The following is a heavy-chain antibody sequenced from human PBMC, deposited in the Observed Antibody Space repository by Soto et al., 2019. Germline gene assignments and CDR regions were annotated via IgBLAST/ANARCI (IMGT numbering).Heavy chain of an antibody. J-gene: IGHJ4*02. CDR2: INAGNGNT. V-gene: IGHV1-3*01. CDR1: GYTFTGYA. Sequence: ASVKVSCKASGYTFTGYAMHWVRQAPGQRLEWMGWINAGNGNTKYSQKFQGRVTITRDTSASTAYMELSSLRSEDTAVYYCARAVAVAADFDFWGQGTLVTVSS. CDR3: ARAVAVAADFDF. D-gene: IGHD6-19*01.